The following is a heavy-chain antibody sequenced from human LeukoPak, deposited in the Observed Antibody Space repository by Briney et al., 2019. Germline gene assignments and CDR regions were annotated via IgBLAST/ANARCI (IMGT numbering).Heavy chain of an antibody. V-gene: IGHV4-34*01. CDR3: AGGDQSGYDPSFDY. Sequence: SETLSLTCAVYGGSFSGYYWSWIRQPPGKGLEWIGEINHSGSTNYNPSLKSRVTISVDTSKNQFSLKLSSVTPADTAVYYCAGGDQSGYDPSFDYWGQGTLVTVSS. CDR2: INHSGST. J-gene: IGHJ4*02. D-gene: IGHD5-12*01. CDR1: GGSFSGYY.